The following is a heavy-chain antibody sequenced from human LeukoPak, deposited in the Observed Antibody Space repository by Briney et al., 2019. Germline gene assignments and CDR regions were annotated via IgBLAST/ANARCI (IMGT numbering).Heavy chain of an antibody. D-gene: IGHD3-3*01. CDR2: IKLDGSEK. J-gene: IGHJ4*02. CDR3: ARDQYDTWSRRGNFDS. Sequence: GGSLRLSCVASGFTFGKYWMSWVRQAPGKGLEWVANIKLDGSEKNYVDSVKGRFTISRDNTKNSLYLQMNGLRAEDTAVFYCARDQYDTWSRRGNFDSWGQGTLVIVSS. V-gene: IGHV3-7*03. CDR1: GFTFGKYW.